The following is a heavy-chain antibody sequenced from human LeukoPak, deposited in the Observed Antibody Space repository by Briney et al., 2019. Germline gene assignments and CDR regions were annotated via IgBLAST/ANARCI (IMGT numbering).Heavy chain of an antibody. V-gene: IGHV4-59*08. Sequence: PSETLSLTCTVSGDSITSTYWSWIRQPPGKGLEYLGYIYYDGDTNYNPSLRGRLTLSLDMSKNQFSLKLTSVTAADTAVYFCAKTARVPYYWGQGILVTVSS. CDR2: IYYDGDT. D-gene: IGHD3-16*01. J-gene: IGHJ4*02. CDR3: AKTARVPYY. CDR1: GDSITSTY.